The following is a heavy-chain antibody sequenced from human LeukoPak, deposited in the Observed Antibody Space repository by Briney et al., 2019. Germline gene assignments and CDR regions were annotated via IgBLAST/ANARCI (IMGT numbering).Heavy chain of an antibody. CDR2: IYYSGST. V-gene: IGHV4-31*03. CDR3: ARMVVVFDAFDI. CDR1: GGSISSGGYY. D-gene: IGHD3-22*01. Sequence: SETLSLTCTVSGGSISSGGYYWSWLRQHPGKGLEWIGYIYYSGSTYYNPSLKSRVTISVDTSKNQFSLKLSSVTAADTAVYYCARMVVVFDAFDIWGQGTMVTVSS. J-gene: IGHJ3*02.